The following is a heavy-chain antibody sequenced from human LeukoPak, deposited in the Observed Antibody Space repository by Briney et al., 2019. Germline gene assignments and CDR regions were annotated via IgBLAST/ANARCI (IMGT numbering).Heavy chain of an antibody. D-gene: IGHD5-12*01. CDR2: IYYSGST. Sequence: SETLSLTCTVSGGSISSGGYYWSWIRQHPGKGLEWIGYIYYSGSTYYNPSLKSRVTISVDTSKNQFSLKLSSVTAADTAVYYCARGSSEWIYLFDPWGQGTLVTVSS. J-gene: IGHJ5*02. CDR1: GGSISSGGYY. CDR3: ARGSSEWIYLFDP. V-gene: IGHV4-31*03.